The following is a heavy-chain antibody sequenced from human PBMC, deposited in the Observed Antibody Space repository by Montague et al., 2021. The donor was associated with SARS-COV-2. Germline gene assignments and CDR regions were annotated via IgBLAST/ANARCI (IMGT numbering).Heavy chain of an antibody. CDR1: GGSISSYY. CDR3: ARGAGRGSGYGKYYYYYYGMDV. J-gene: IGHJ6*02. Sequence: SETLSLTCTVSGGSISSYYWSWIWQPPGKGLGWIGYIYYSGSTNYNPSLKSRVTISVDTSKNQFSLKLSSVTAADTAVYYCARGAGRGSGYGKYYYYYYGMDVWGQGTTVTVSS. V-gene: IGHV4-59*01. D-gene: IGHD5-12*01. CDR2: IYYSGST.